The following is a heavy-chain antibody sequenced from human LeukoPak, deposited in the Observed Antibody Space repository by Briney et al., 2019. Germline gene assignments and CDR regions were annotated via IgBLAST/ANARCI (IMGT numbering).Heavy chain of an antibody. V-gene: IGHV4-39*01. CDR3: ARLTIFGGTRDY. Sequence: SETLSLTCTVSGGSISSSSHYWGWIRQPPGKGLEWIANINYGGTTYYNPSLKSRVTISVGTSTNQFSLNLYSVTATDTAVYYCARLTIFGGTRDYWGQGTLVTVSS. D-gene: IGHD3-3*01. CDR1: GGSISSSSHY. CDR2: INYGGTT. J-gene: IGHJ4*02.